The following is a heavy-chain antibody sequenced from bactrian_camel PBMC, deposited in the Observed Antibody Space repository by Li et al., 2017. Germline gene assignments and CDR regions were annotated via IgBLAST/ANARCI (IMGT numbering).Heavy chain of an antibody. CDR2: IYTGGGAT. CDR1: IDYSTTLC. V-gene: IGHV3S6*01. Sequence: VQLVESGGGSARAGGTLTLSCAAAIDYSTTLCMAWFRQVPGKEREAVAAIYTGGGATNYADSVRGRFTISRDNAKSTMYLQMNSLKPEDTATYYCAALPGLDHYRRLELCPPSSTRWPNWGQGTQVTVS. CDR3: AALPGLDHYRRLELCPPSSTRWPN. D-gene: IGHD1*01. J-gene: IGHJ4*01.